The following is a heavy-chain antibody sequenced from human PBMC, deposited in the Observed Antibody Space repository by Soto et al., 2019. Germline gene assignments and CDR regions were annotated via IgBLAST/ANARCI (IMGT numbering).Heavy chain of an antibody. J-gene: IGHJ4*02. Sequence: ETLSLTCTVSGDSISSYYWSWIRQPPGKGLEWIGYIYYSGSTIYNPSLMSRVTIAVDTSKNQFSLKLSSVTAADTAVYYCARGVYSYGRFDYWGQGTLVTVS. CDR3: ARGVYSYGRFDY. D-gene: IGHD5-18*01. CDR1: GDSISSYY. V-gene: IGHV4-59*01. CDR2: IYYSGST.